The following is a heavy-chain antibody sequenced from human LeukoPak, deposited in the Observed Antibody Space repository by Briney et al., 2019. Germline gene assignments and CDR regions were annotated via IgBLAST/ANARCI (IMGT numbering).Heavy chain of an antibody. D-gene: IGHD2-8*02. Sequence: GGSLRLSCAASGFTFSSYGMHWVRQAPGKGLEGVAVIWYDGSNKYYADSVKGRFTISRDNSKNTLYLQMNSLRAEDTAVYYCAKDISGALDYWGQGTLVTVSS. CDR3: AKDISGALDY. CDR2: IWYDGSNK. V-gene: IGHV3-33*06. CDR1: GFTFSSYG. J-gene: IGHJ4*02.